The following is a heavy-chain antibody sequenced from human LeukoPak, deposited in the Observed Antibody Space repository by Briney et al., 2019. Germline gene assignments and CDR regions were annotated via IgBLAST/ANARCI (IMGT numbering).Heavy chain of an antibody. J-gene: IGHJ3*02. Sequence: GRSLRLSCAASGFTFDDYAMHWVRQAPGKGLEWVSGISWNSGSIGYADSVKGRFTISRDNAKNSLYLQMNSLRAEDTAVYYCAREGSAAGIDDAFDIWGQGTMVTVSS. V-gene: IGHV3-9*01. D-gene: IGHD6-13*01. CDR1: GFTFDDYA. CDR3: AREGSAAGIDDAFDI. CDR2: ISWNSGSI.